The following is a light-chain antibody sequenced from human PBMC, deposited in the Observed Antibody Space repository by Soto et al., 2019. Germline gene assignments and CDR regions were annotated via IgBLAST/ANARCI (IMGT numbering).Light chain of an antibody. CDR3: AAWDDSAFGVV. Sequence: QSVLTQPPSASGAPGQRVTISCSGSSSNIGSHIVNWYQQVPGTAPKLLIYTNNQQPSGVPDRFSGSKSGTSASLAISGLQSEDEADYYCAAWDDSAFGVVFGGGTKLTVL. CDR2: TNN. J-gene: IGLJ2*01. CDR1: SSNIGSHI. V-gene: IGLV1-44*01.